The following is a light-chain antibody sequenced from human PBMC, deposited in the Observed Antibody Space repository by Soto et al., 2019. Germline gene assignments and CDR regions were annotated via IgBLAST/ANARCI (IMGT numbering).Light chain of an antibody. Sequence: IVLTQSPGTLSLSPGERATLSCRASHSVSSSYLAWYQQKRGQASRLLIYGASIRASGIPNRFRGGGTGTDFTLATGRLEIEDCAVCYCRQQATFGQGTKVDIK. V-gene: IGKV3-20*01. J-gene: IGKJ1*01. CDR1: HSVSSSY. CDR2: GAS. CDR3: RQQAT.